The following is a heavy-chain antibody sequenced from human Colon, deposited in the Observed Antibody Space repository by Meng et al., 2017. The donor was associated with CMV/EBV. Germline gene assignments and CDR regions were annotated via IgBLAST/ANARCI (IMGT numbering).Heavy chain of an antibody. CDR3: ASRSYTYFDSGTHASMDV. D-gene: IGHD3-10*01. CDR2: ISSHGGNQ. J-gene: IGHJ6*02. Sequence: GESLKISCAASGFTFSNYAVHWVRQAPGKGLEWVALISSHGGNQYYADSVKGRFIISRDNSKNFLYLQINSLRPEDTAVYYCASRSYTYFDSGTHASMDVWGQGTAVTVSS. CDR1: GFTFSNYA. V-gene: IGHV3-30-3*01.